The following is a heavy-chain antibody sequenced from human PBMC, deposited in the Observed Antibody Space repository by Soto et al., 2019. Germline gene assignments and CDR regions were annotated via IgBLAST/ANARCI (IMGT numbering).Heavy chain of an antibody. Sequence: RWSLRLSCSASVFTFTSYSMNWFRQAPGKGLEWVSSISSTTNYIYYGDSMKGRFTISRDNAKNSLYLEMNSLRAEDTAVYYCARESEDLTSNFDYWGQGTLVTVS. CDR3: ARESEDLTSNFDY. CDR2: ISSTTNYI. CDR1: VFTFTSYS. J-gene: IGHJ4*02. V-gene: IGHV3-21*06.